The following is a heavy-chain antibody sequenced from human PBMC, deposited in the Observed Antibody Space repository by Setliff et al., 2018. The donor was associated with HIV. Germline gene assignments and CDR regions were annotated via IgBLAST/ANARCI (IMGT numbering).Heavy chain of an antibody. Sequence: ASVKVSCKASGYTFTGYYRHWVRQAPGQGLEWMGRINPNSGGTNYAQKFQGRVTMTRDTSISTAYMELSRLRSDDTAVYYCARDLVGATGFDYWGQGTLVTVSS. CDR2: INPNSGGT. V-gene: IGHV1-2*06. CDR3: ARDLVGATGFDY. D-gene: IGHD1-26*01. CDR1: GYTFTGYY. J-gene: IGHJ4*02.